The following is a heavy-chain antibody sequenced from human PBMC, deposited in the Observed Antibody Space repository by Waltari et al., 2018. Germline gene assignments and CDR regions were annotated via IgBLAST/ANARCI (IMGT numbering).Heavy chain of an antibody. J-gene: IGHJ3*02. CDR2: ISAYNGNT. CDR1: GYTFTSYY. Sequence: QVQLVQSGAEVKKPGASVKVSCKASGYTFTSYYMHWVRQAPGQGLEWMGWISAYNGNTNYAQKLQGRVTMTTDTSTSTAYMELRSLRSDDTAVYYCARVKTVTTGVDAFDIWGQGTMVTVSS. D-gene: IGHD4-17*01. V-gene: IGHV1-18*04. CDR3: ARVKTVTTGVDAFDI.